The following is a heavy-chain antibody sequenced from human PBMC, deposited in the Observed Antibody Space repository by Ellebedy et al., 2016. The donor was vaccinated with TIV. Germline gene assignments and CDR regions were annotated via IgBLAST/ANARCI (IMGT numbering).Heavy chain of an antibody. V-gene: IGHV4-59*08. Sequence: MPSETLSLTCTVSGGSISSFYWSWIRQPPGKGLEWIGYIYYIGNTNSNPSLQSLVTISLDTSKNQFSLQLSSVTAAYTAVYYWARQGVPPARALDYWGQGTLVTVSS. CDR2: IYYIGNT. CDR3: ARQGVPPARALDY. D-gene: IGHD4/OR15-4a*01. J-gene: IGHJ4*02. CDR1: GGSISSFY.